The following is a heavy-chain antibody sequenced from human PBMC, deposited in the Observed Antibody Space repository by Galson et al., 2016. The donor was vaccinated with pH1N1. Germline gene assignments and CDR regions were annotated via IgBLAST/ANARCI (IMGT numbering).Heavy chain of an antibody. CDR3: TRDLGRLRKN. J-gene: IGHJ4*02. CDR1: GYTFTRYY. Sequence: CKASGYTFTRYYFHWVRQAPGQGLEWIGVVDPANGGATYAQKFQARLIMTRDTSTSTVYMELTSLQSDDTAVYYCTRDLGRLRKNWGQGTLVIVSS. V-gene: IGHV1-46*03. CDR2: VDPANGGA. D-gene: IGHD1-26*01.